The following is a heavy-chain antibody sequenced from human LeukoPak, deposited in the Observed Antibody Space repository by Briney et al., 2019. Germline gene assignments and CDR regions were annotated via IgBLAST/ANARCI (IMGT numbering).Heavy chain of an antibody. V-gene: IGHV1-24*01. Sequence: ASVKVSCKAFVHTLRDLSIHWVLQAPGKGLEWMGGYDPEDDERIYSEKFLGRVTLTEDTSTDTAYMELTSLRSDDTAVYYCSTEPAGNYWGQGTLVTVSS. CDR2: YDPEDDER. J-gene: IGHJ4*02. CDR3: STEPAGNY. CDR1: VHTLRDLS. D-gene: IGHD3-10*01.